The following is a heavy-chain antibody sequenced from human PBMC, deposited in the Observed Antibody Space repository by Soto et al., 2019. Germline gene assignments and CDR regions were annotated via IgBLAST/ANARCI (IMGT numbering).Heavy chain of an antibody. V-gene: IGHV3-23*01. Sequence: EVQLLESGGGLVQPGGSLRLSCAASGFTFINYAMSWVRQAPGKGLEWVSSISGAGGSTNYADSVKGRFTISRDNSKNTLYLQVNSLRADDTAVYYCAKGSGYDYTYYYHCYMDVWGKGTTVTVSS. CDR2: ISGAGGST. CDR1: GFTFINYA. J-gene: IGHJ6*03. D-gene: IGHD5-12*01. CDR3: AKGSGYDYTYYYHCYMDV.